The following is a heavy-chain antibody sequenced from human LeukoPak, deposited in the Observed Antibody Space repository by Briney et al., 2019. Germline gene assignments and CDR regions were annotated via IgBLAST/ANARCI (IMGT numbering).Heavy chain of an antibody. D-gene: IGHD3-10*01. CDR2: IYYSGST. J-gene: IGHJ5*02. CDR3: ARGGVNRRYYYGSGSLPNGFGFDP. Sequence: SETLSLTCTVSGGSISSSSYYWGWIRQPPGKGLEWIGSIYYSGSTYYNPSLKSRVTISVDTSKNQFSLKLSSVTAADTAVYYCARGGVNRRYYYGSGSLPNGFGFDPWGQGTLVTVSS. V-gene: IGHV4-39*01. CDR1: GGSISSSSYY.